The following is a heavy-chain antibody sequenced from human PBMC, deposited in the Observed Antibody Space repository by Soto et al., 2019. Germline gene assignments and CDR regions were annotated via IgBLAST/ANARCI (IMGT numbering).Heavy chain of an antibody. V-gene: IGHV3-49*03. D-gene: IGHD6-13*01. CDR2: IRSKAYGGTT. J-gene: IGHJ3*02. CDR3: TRGIAAAGVGAFDI. CDR1: GFTFGDYA. Sequence: PGESLKISCTASGFTFGDYAMSWFRQAPGKGLEWVGFIRSKAYGGTTEYAASVKGRFTISRDDSKSIAYLQMNSLKTEDTAVYYCTRGIAAAGVGAFDIWGQGTRVTVAS.